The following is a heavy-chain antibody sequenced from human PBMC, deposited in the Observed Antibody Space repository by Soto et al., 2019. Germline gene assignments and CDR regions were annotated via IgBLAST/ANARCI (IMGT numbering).Heavy chain of an antibody. V-gene: IGHV1-46*01. J-gene: IGHJ4*02. CDR1: GYTFTSYY. CDR3: ARDGGSTPGNDY. CDR2: INPSGGGT. D-gene: IGHD2-15*01. Sequence: RASVKVSCKASGYTFTSYYMHWVRQAPGQGLEWMGIINPSGGGTSYARKFQGRVTMTRDTSTNTVYMDLTSLRSEDTAVYYCARDGGSTPGNDYWGQGTLVTVSS.